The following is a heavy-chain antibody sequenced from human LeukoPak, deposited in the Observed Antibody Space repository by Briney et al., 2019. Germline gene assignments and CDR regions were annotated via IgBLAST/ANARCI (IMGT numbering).Heavy chain of an antibody. J-gene: IGHJ4*02. D-gene: IGHD6-6*01. CDR3: ARDPCSSFSCPLRY. Sequence: SETLSLTCAVSGGSLSGYYCNWIRQTPGKGLEWIGEINHSGTTNFDPSLRGRVAISVDRSNNQCSLRLTSVTAADTAVYDCARDPCSSFSCPLRYWGQGTQVTVSS. CDR1: GGSLSGYY. CDR2: INHSGTT. V-gene: IGHV4-34*01.